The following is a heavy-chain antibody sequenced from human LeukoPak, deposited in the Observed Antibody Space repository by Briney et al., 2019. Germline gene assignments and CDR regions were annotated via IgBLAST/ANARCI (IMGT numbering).Heavy chain of an antibody. CDR3: AKNIAAPTTPFDY. Sequence: GGSLRLSCAASGFXFSTYAINWVRQAPGKGQEWVSGISGSGGTTYYADSVKGRFTISRDNSKNTLYLQMNYLRAEDTALYYCAKNIAAPTTPFDYWGQGTLVTVSS. J-gene: IGHJ4*02. CDR1: GFXFSTYA. CDR2: ISGSGGTT. V-gene: IGHV3-23*01. D-gene: IGHD6-13*01.